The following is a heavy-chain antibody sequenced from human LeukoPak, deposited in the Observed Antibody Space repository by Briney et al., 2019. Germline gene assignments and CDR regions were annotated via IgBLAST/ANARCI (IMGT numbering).Heavy chain of an antibody. CDR2: ISSSSSYI. CDR3: ARDREYSSSSDY. V-gene: IGHV3-21*01. J-gene: IGHJ4*02. CDR1: GFTFSSYS. D-gene: IGHD6-6*01. Sequence: GGSLRLSCAASGFTFSSYSMNWVRQAPGKGLEWVSSISSSSSYIYYADSMKGRFTISRDNAKNSLYLLMNSLRAEDTAVYYCARDREYSSSSDYWGQGTLVTVSS.